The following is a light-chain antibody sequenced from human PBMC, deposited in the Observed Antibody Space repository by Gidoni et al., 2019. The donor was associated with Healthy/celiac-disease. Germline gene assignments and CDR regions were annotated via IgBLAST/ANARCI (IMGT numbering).Light chain of an antibody. V-gene: IGKV1-33*01. Sequence: IQMTQSPSSLSASVGDRVTITCQASQDISNYLNWYQQKPGKAPKLLIYDASNLETGVPSRFSGSGSGTDFTFTISSLQPEDIATYYCQQYDNLPPELTFGGXTKVEIK. CDR2: DAS. CDR3: QQYDNLPPELT. J-gene: IGKJ4*01. CDR1: QDISNY.